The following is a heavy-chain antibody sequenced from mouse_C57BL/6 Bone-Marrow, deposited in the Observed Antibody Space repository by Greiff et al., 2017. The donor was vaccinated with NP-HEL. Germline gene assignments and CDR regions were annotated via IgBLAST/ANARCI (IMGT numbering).Heavy chain of an antibody. CDR1: GYTFTDYY. D-gene: IGHD2-3*01. V-gene: IGHV1-75*01. Sequence: QVHVKQSGPELVKPGASVKISCKASGYTFTDYYINWVKQSPGQGLEWIGWIFPGSGSTYYNEKFKGKATLTVDKSSSTAYMLLSSLTSEDSAVYSCARSLNGYYVRDYWGQGTSVTVSS. J-gene: IGHJ4*01. CDR3: ARSLNGYYVRDY. CDR2: IFPGSGST.